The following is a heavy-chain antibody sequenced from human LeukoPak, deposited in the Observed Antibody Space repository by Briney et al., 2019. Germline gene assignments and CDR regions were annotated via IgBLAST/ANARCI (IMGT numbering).Heavy chain of an antibody. CDR1: GDRVSIDSDA. CDR2: TFYRSKWYN. Sequence: SQTLSLTCAISGDRVSIDSDAWHWIRQSPSRGLEWLGRTFYRSKWYNDYAVSVKSRITINPDTSKNQFSLQLNSETPEDTAVCYCARSVNNWFDPWGQGTLVTVSS. V-gene: IGHV6-1*01. CDR3: ARSVNNWFDP. J-gene: IGHJ5*02. D-gene: IGHD2-8*01.